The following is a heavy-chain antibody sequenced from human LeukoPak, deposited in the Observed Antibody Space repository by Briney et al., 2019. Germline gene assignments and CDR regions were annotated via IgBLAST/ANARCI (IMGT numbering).Heavy chain of an antibody. CDR2: IYHSGST. CDR1: GDSISSGDYY. Sequence: PSETLSLTCTVSGDSISSGDYYWSWIRQPPGKGLEWIGSIYHSGSTYYNPSLKSRVTISVDTSKNQFSLKLSSVTAADTAVYYCARVRTQQQLVIFDYWGQGTLVTVSS. J-gene: IGHJ4*02. CDR3: ARVRTQQQLVIFDY. D-gene: IGHD6-13*01. V-gene: IGHV4-38-2*02.